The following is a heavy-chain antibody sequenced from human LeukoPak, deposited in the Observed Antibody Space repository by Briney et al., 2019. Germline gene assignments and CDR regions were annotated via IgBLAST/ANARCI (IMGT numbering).Heavy chain of an antibody. CDR1: GGSISSGDYY. CDR2: IYYSGST. D-gene: IGHD3-10*01. Sequence: SQTLSLTCTVSGGSISSGDYYWSWIRQPPRKGLEWIGYIYYSGSTYYNPSLKSRVTISVDTSKNQFSLKLSSVTAADTAVYYCAREGTMVRGVIPLGFDYWGQGTLVTVSS. J-gene: IGHJ4*02. V-gene: IGHV4-30-4*01. CDR3: AREGTMVRGVIPLGFDY.